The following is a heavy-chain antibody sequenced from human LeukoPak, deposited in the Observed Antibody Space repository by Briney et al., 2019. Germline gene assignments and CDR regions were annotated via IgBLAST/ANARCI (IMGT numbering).Heavy chain of an antibody. CDR3: AKSVIVATIGGGYYMDV. CDR2: ISGNGGST. V-gene: IGHV3-23*01. Sequence: GSLRLSCAASGFTFSSYGMGWVRQAPGKGLEWVSSISGNGGSTYYADSVKGRFTISRDNSKNTLYLQMNSLTAEDTAVYYCAKSVIVATIGGGYYMDVWGKGTTVTVSS. J-gene: IGHJ6*03. D-gene: IGHD5-12*01. CDR1: GFTFSSYG.